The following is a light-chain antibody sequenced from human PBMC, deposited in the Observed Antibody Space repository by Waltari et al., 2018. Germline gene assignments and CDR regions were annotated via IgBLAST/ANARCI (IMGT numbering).Light chain of an antibody. Sequence: EIVVTQSPATLSVSPGERATLSCRASQSVSSNLAWYQQKPGQAPRLLIYGASPRATGIPARFSGSGSGTEFTLTISSLQFEDLAVYYCQQYNNWPPTWTFGQGTKVEIK. CDR3: QQYNNWPPTWT. CDR1: QSVSSN. CDR2: GAS. V-gene: IGKV3-15*01. J-gene: IGKJ1*01.